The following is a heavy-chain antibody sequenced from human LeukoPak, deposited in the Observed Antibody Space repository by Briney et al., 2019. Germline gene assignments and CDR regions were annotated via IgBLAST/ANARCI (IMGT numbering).Heavy chain of an antibody. CDR1: GGSISSGDYY. J-gene: IGHJ4*02. D-gene: IGHD1-26*01. Sequence: SETLSLTCTVSGGSISSGDYYWSWIRQPPGKGLEWIGYIYYSGSTYYNPSLKSRVTISVDTSKNQFSLKLSSVTAADTAVYYCARVRSGEGAFDYWGQGTLVTVSS. CDR2: IYYSGST. CDR3: ARVRSGEGAFDY. V-gene: IGHV4-30-4*02.